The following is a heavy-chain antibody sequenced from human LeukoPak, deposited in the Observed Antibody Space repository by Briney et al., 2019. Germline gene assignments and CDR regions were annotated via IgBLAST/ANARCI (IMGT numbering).Heavy chain of an antibody. CDR1: GFTFSSYA. Sequence: GGSLRLSCAASGFTFSSYAMSWVRQPPGKGLEWVSGISGSGDNTYYADSVKGRFTISRDNSKKTLYLQMNSLRAEDTAVYYCAKDLIPFGESPFDYWGQGTLVTVSS. V-gene: IGHV3-23*01. CDR3: AKDLIPFGESPFDY. J-gene: IGHJ4*02. CDR2: ISGSGDNT. D-gene: IGHD3-10*01.